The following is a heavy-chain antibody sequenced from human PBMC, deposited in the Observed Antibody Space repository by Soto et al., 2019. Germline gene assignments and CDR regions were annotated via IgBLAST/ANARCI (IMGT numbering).Heavy chain of an antibody. J-gene: IGHJ6*02. CDR1: GFIFRSYG. CDR2: MSYDGTNK. D-gene: IGHD1-26*01. V-gene: IGHV3-30*03. Sequence: QEQLVESGGGVVQPGRSLRLSCAASGFIFRSYGMHWVRQAPGKGLEWVAVMSYDGTNKYHADSVKGRFTISRDNSKNTVYLQMNSLRPEDTALYYCARDSSAGPGANPRNYYYYGMDVWGQGTTVTVPS. CDR3: ARDSSAGPGANPRNYYYYGMDV.